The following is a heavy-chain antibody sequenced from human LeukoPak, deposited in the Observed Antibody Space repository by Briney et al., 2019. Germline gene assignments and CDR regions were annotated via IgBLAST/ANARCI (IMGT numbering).Heavy chain of an antibody. CDR2: IYYTGST. CDR1: SDSISTYY. V-gene: IGHV4-59*01. D-gene: IGHD1-26*01. CDR3: ARGGNYWPQWWFDP. Sequence: SETLSLICTVSSDSISTYYWSWIRQPPGKGLEWIGYIYYTGSTSYNPSLKSRVTMSLDASKNQFSLELNSVTPADTAVYYCARGGNYWPQWWFDPWGRGTLVSVSS. J-gene: IGHJ5*02.